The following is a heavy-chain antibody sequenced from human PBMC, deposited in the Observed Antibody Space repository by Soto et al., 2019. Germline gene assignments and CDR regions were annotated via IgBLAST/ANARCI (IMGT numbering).Heavy chain of an antibody. V-gene: IGHV5-51*01. CDR1: GYSFTSYW. CDR3: ARHANTIFGVVIDGMDV. D-gene: IGHD3-3*01. CDR2: IYPGDSDT. J-gene: IGHJ6*02. Sequence: GESLTISCKGSGYSFTSYWIGWVRQMPGKGLEWMGIIYPGDSDTIYCPSFQGQVTISADKSFSTAYLQWSSLKASDTAMFYCARHANTIFGVVIDGMDVWGQGTTVTVSS.